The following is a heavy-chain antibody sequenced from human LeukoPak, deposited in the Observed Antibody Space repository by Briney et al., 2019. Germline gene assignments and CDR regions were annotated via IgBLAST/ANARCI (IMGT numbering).Heavy chain of an antibody. Sequence: PGGSLRLSCAASGFTFSSYWMHWVRQAPGKGLVWVSRINSDGSSTSYADSVKGRFTISRDNAKNSLYLQMNSLRAEDTAVYYCARDRGLWSGYYVFDYWGQGTLVTVSS. CDR1: GFTFSSYW. CDR3: ARDRGLWSGYYVFDY. D-gene: IGHD3-3*01. J-gene: IGHJ4*02. V-gene: IGHV3-74*01. CDR2: INSDGSST.